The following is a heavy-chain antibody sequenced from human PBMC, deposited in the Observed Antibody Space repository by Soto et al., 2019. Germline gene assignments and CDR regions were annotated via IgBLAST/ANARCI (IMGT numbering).Heavy chain of an antibody. CDR3: AKGRGGSGSLTPRVDF. Sequence: EVQLLESGGGLVQPGGSLRLSCAGSGFTFNNYAMTWVRQAPGKGLEWVSVISGGGDTTSYADSVKGRFTASRDGSKNTLYLEMSSLRAEDTALFYCAKGRGGSGSLTPRVDFWGQGTLVTVSS. CDR2: ISGGGDTT. D-gene: IGHD3-10*01. CDR1: GFTFNNYA. V-gene: IGHV3-23*01. J-gene: IGHJ4*02.